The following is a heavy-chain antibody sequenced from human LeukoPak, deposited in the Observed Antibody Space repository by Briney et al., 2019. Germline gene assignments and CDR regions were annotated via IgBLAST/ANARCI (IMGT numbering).Heavy chain of an antibody. CDR2: ISYDGSKK. V-gene: IGHV3-30-3*01. CDR1: GFTFSRYA. J-gene: IGHJ4*02. Sequence: GGSLRLSCAASGFTFSRYAMHWVRQAPGKGLEWVAIISYDGSKKYYADSVKGRFTISRDNSKNTLYLQMNSLRAEDTAVYYCARGYGGNSAYFDYWGQGTLVTVSS. CDR3: ARGYGGNSAYFDY. D-gene: IGHD4-23*01.